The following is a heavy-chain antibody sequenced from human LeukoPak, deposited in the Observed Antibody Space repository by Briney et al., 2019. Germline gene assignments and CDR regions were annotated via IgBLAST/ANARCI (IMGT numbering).Heavy chain of an antibody. CDR2: IYPGDSDT. CDR3: ARLVRGVIIHVTSSNWFDP. J-gene: IGHJ5*02. CDR1: GYSFTSYW. D-gene: IGHD3-10*01. Sequence: GESLKISCKGSGYSFTSYWIGWVRQMPGKGLEWMGIIYPGDSDTRYSPSFRGQVTISADKSISTAYLQWSSLKASDTAMYYCARLVRGVIIHVTSSNWFDPWGQGTLVTVSS. V-gene: IGHV5-51*01.